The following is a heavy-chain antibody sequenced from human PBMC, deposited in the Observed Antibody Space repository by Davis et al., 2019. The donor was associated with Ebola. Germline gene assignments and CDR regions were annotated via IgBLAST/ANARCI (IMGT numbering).Heavy chain of an antibody. CDR3: ARDMGGGYSEYNFDY. CDR2: INPNSGGT. V-gene: IGHV1-2*06. D-gene: IGHD3-22*01. Sequence: ASVKVSCKASGYTFTSYDINWVRQAPGQGLEWMGRINPNSGGTNYAQKFQGRVTMTRDTSISTAYMELNRLRSDDTAVYYCARDMGGGYSEYNFDYWGQGTLVTVSS. CDR1: GYTFTSYD. J-gene: IGHJ4*02.